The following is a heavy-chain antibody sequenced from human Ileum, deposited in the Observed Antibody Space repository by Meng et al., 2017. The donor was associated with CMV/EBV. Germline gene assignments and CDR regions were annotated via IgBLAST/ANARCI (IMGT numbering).Heavy chain of an antibody. CDR1: GFSFSTYA. CDR3: AKDNGHGGSYFGF. D-gene: IGHD3-10*01. Sequence: GGSLRLSCAASGFSFSTYAMSWVRQAPGKGLEWVSAISGRGTSTYYRDSVTGRFTISRDNSKNTLFLQMNCLRVEDTAVYYCAKDNGHGGSYFGFLGLGTRVTVSS. CDR2: ISGRGTST. J-gene: IGHJ4*02. V-gene: IGHV3-23*01.